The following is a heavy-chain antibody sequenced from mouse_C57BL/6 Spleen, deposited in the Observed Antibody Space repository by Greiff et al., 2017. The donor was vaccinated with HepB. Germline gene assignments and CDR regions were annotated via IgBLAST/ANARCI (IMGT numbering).Heavy chain of an antibody. D-gene: IGHD1-1*01. CDR1: GFTFSDYY. Sequence: DVKLVESGGGLVQPGGSLKLSCAASGFTFSDYYMYWVRQTPEKRLEWVAYISNGGGSTYYPDTVKGRFTISRDNAKNTLYLQMSRLKSEDTAMYYCATGERGGSSYDWFAYWGQGTLVTVSA. CDR3: ATGERGGSSYDWFAY. CDR2: ISNGGGST. J-gene: IGHJ3*01. V-gene: IGHV5-12*01.